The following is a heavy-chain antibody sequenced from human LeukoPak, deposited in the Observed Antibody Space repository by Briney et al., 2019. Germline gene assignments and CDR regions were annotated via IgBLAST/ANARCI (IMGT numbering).Heavy chain of an antibody. CDR2: IYYSGST. D-gene: IGHD2/OR15-2a*01. CDR1: GGSISSGDSY. CDR3: ARVLGPRAFEY. V-gene: IGHV4-30-4*08. Sequence: PSETLSLTCTVSGGSISSGDSYWGWLRQPPGKGLEWIGYIYYSGSTYYNPSLKSRVTISVDTSKHQFSLKLSSVTAADTALYYCARVLGPRAFEYWGQRGLVTVSS. J-gene: IGHJ4*02.